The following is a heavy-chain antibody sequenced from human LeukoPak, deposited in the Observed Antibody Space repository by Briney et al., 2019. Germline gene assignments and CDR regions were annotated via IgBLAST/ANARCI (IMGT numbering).Heavy chain of an antibody. CDR1: GFTFARYM. CDR3: AKDYGNYRGFDY. V-gene: IGHV3-43*01. D-gene: IGHD3-22*01. Sequence: GGSLRLSCAASGFTFARYMMHWVRQAPGKGLEGVFHITWDGSTTYYADSVKGRFTISRDNSKNSLYLQMNSLRSEDTALYYCAKDYGNYRGFDYWGQGTLVTVSS. J-gene: IGHJ4*02. CDR2: ITWDGSTT.